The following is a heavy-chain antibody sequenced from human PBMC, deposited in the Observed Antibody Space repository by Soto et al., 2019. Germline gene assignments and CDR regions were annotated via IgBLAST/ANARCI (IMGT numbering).Heavy chain of an antibody. J-gene: IGHJ4*02. D-gene: IGHD1-26*01. CDR2: ISDSGGTS. CDR1: GFIFSNYV. V-gene: IGHV3-23*04. CDR3: AKRPRALLTFDY. Sequence: EVQLVDSGGGLVQPGGSLRLSCAASGFIFSNYVMSWVRKAPGKGLEWVSSISDSGGTSYYADSVKGRFTISRDNSKNTLYLQMNSLRAEDTAIYYCAKRPRALLTFDYWGQGTLVTVSS.